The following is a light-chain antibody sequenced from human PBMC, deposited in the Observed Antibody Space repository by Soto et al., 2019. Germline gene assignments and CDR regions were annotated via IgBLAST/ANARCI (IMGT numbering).Light chain of an antibody. V-gene: IGKV3-15*01. Sequence: EIVMTQSPATLSVSPGERATLSCRASQSVSSNLAWYQQKPGQAPRLLIYGASTRATGIPARFSGSGSGTEFTLTISSLQSEDFAVYYCQQFDTSSLSFGGGTKVEI. J-gene: IGKJ4*01. CDR3: QQFDTSSLS. CDR1: QSVSSN. CDR2: GAS.